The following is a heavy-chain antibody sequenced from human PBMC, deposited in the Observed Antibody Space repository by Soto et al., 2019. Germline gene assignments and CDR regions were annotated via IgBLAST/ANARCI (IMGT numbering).Heavy chain of an antibody. Sequence: LRLSCAASGFTFSSYGMHWVRHAPGKGLEWVAVISYDGSNKYYADSVKGRFTISRDNSKNTLYLQMNSLRAEDTAVYYCAKDRRITIFGVPHSWGQGTLVTVSS. J-gene: IGHJ4*02. V-gene: IGHV3-30*18. CDR1: GFTFSSYG. CDR2: ISYDGSNK. CDR3: AKDRRITIFGVPHS. D-gene: IGHD3-3*01.